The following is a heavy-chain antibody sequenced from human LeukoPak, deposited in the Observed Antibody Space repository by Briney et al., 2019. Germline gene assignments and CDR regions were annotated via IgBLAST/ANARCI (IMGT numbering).Heavy chain of an antibody. CDR1: GFTFSRYW. J-gene: IGHJ4*02. V-gene: IGHV3-23*01. CDR3: TKDVGRGIGAYSWGTFDS. CDR2: INENGGST. D-gene: IGHD3-16*01. Sequence: LPGGSLRLSCAASGFTFSRYWMSWVRQAPEKGLEWVAGINENGGSTPYADSVKGRFIISRDNSKNTLYLQMNSLRAEDTAVYYCTKDVGRGIGAYSWGTFDSWGQGTLVTVSS.